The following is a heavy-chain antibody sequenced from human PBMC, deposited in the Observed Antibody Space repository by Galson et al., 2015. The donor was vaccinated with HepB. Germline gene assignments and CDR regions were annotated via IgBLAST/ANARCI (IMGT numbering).Heavy chain of an antibody. D-gene: IGHD1-26*01. CDR3: ARPLVLNGRFYPGVGPFHI. CDR2: IYYSGTT. CDR1: GDSISTSLYY. V-gene: IGHV4-39*01. Sequence: ETLSLTCTVSGDSISTSLYYWGWIRQGPGKDLEWIGSIYYSGTTYYSPSFQSRVAMSVDTSKNQLSLTLTSVTAADTAVYYCARPLVLNGRFYPGVGPFHIWGHGTMVTVSA. J-gene: IGHJ3*02.